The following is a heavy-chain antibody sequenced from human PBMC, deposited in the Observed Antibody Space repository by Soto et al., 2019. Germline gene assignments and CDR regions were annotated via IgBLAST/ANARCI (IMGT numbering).Heavy chain of an antibody. V-gene: IGHV4-39*07. Sequence: SETLSLTCTVSGGSISSSSYYWGWIRQPPGKGLEWIGSIYYSGSTYYNPSLKSRVTISVDTSKNQFSLKLSSVTAADTAVYYCARLDYGDWSLQSSPTDLHWGQGTLVTVSS. J-gene: IGHJ4*02. CDR2: IYYSGST. CDR1: GGSISSSSYY. CDR3: ARLDYGDWSLQSSPTDLH. D-gene: IGHD4-17*01.